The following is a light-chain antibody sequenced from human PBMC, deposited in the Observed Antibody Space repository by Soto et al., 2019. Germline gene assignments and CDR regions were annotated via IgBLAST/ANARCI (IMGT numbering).Light chain of an antibody. CDR1: SSDVGDFNY. V-gene: IGLV2-14*03. CDR3: SSYSSSITHVV. Sequence: QSALTQPASVSGYPGRSVTISCTGSSSDVGDFNYVSWYQHLPGRAPKLIIYDVTNRPSGISYRFSASKSGRTASLTISGLQAEDEADYYCSSYSSSITHVVFGGGTKLTVL. J-gene: IGLJ2*01. CDR2: DVT.